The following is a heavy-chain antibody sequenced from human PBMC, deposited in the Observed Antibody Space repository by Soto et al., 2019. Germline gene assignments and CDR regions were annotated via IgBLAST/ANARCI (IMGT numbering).Heavy chain of an antibody. CDR3: AKDRRAGGKYGFYSDK. CDR1: GFTFSSYA. D-gene: IGHD2-21*01. J-gene: IGHJ4*02. Sequence: EVQLLESGGGLVQPGGSLRLSCAASGFTFSSYAMTWVRQAPGKGLEWISFSSATGSGTYYADSVKGRFTISRDNSKNTVYLQMNSLRAEDTALYYCAKDRRAGGKYGFYSDKWGQGTQVIVSS. CDR2: SSATGSGT. V-gene: IGHV3-23*01.